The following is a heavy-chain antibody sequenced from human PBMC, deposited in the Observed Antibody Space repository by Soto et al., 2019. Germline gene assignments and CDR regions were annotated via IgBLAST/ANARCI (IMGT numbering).Heavy chain of an antibody. Sequence: EVQLVQSGAEVKKPGESLKISCKGSGYSFTSYWIGWVRQMPGKGLEWMGIIYPGDSDTRYSPSFQGQVTISADKSISTAYLQWSSLKASATAIYYCARTAAAGKYYYGVDVWGQGTTVTVSS. CDR3: ARTAAAGKYYYGVDV. CDR2: IYPGDSDT. CDR1: GYSFTSYW. J-gene: IGHJ6*02. D-gene: IGHD6-13*01. V-gene: IGHV5-51*01.